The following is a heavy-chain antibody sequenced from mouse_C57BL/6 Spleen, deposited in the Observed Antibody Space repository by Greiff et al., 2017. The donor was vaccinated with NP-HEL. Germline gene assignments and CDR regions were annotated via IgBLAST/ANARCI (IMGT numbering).Heavy chain of an antibody. V-gene: IGHV1-66*01. J-gene: IGHJ3*01. CDR2: IYPGSGNT. Sequence: QVQLKESGPELVKPGASVKISCKASGYSFTSYYIHWVKQRPGQGLEWIGWIYPGSGNTKYNEKFKGKATLTADTSSSTAYMQLSSLTSEDSAVYYCARSGYGNAWAYWGQGTLVTVSA. D-gene: IGHD2-1*01. CDR1: GYSFTSYY. CDR3: ARSGYGNAWAY.